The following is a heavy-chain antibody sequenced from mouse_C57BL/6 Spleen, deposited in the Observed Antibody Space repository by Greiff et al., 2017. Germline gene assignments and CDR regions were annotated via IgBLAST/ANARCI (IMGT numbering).Heavy chain of an antibody. Sequence: EVHLVESEGGLVQPGSSMKLSCTASGFTFSDYYMAWVRQVPEKGLEWVANINYDGSSTYYLDSLKSRFIISRDNAKNILYLQMSSLKSEDTATYYCARGGGLRRYYAMDYWGQGTSFTVSS. CDR3: ARGGGLRRYYAMDY. V-gene: IGHV5-16*01. D-gene: IGHD2-4*01. CDR2: INYDGSST. J-gene: IGHJ4*01. CDR1: GFTFSDYY.